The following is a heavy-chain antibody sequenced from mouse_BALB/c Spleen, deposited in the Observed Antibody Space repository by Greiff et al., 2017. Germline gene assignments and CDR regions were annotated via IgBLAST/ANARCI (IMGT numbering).Heavy chain of an antibody. V-gene: IGHV5-4*02. Sequence: EVHLVESGGGLVQPGGSRKLSCAASGFTFSDYYMYWVRQTPEKRLEWVATISDGGSYTYYPDSVKGRFTISRDNAKNNLYLQMSSLKAEDTAMYYCAREEYGNYAWFAYWGQGTLVTVSA. CDR1: GFTFSDYY. CDR2: ISDGGSYT. J-gene: IGHJ3*01. CDR3: AREEYGNYAWFAY. D-gene: IGHD2-10*02.